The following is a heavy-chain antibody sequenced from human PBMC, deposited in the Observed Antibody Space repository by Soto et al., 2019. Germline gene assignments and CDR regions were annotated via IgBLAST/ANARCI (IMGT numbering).Heavy chain of an antibody. D-gene: IGHD6-6*01. Sequence: EVQLLESGGGLVQPGGSLRLSCAASGFTFSSYAMSWVRQAPGKGLEWVSAISGSGGSTYYADSVKGRFTISRDNSKKTLYLQMNSLRAEDTAVYYCAKRNSSSVRPLVFDYWGQGTLVTVSS. J-gene: IGHJ4*02. CDR2: ISGSGGST. CDR1: GFTFSSYA. V-gene: IGHV3-23*01. CDR3: AKRNSSSVRPLVFDY.